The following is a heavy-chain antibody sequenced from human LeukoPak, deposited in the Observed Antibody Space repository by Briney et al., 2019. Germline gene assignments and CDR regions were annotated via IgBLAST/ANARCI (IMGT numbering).Heavy chain of an antibody. CDR3: ARDRLPYYYGSGSPPGGMDV. V-gene: IGHV3-48*04. CDR2: VSSFSDTI. Sequence: GGSLRLSCVASGFTFSSYSISWIRQAPGKGLEWVSFVSSFSDTIEYADSVKGRFTIARDNAENSLYLQMNSLRAEDTAVYYCARDRLPYYYGSGSPPGGMDVWGQGTTVTVSS. J-gene: IGHJ6*02. CDR1: GFTFSSYS. D-gene: IGHD3-10*01.